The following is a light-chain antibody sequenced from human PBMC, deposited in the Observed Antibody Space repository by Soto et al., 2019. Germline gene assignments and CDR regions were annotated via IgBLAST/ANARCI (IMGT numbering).Light chain of an antibody. CDR1: SSDVGGYNY. J-gene: IGLJ1*01. CDR3: SSYTSSSLWV. Sequence: QSALTQPASVSGSPGQSITIPCTGTSSDVGGYNYVSWYQQHPGKAPKLMIYEVSNRPSGVSNRFSGSKSGNTASLTISGLQAEDEADYYCSSYTSSSLWVFGTGTKLTVL. V-gene: IGLV2-14*01. CDR2: EVS.